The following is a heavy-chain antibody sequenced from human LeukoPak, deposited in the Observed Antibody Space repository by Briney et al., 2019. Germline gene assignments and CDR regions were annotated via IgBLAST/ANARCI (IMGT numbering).Heavy chain of an antibody. D-gene: IGHD2-15*01. V-gene: IGHV1-18*01. J-gene: IGHJ4*02. CDR2: ISAYNGNA. CDR1: NYTFTSYG. CDR3: ARLLWVGDEYFFDY. Sequence: GASVKVSCKASNYTFTSYGLSWVRQAPGQGLQLMGWISAYNGNAKYAQKFQDRVTLTTDTSTTTSSMELRSLRSDDTAIYYWARLLWVGDEYFFDYWGQGTLVTVSS.